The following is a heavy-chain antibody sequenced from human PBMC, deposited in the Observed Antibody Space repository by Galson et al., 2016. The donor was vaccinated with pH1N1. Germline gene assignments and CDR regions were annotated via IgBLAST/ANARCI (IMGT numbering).Heavy chain of an antibody. CDR2: ISNDGTST. Sequence: SLRLSCAASGFIFSDYTMIWVRQVPGEGLVWVSRISNDGTSTYYADSVKGRFTISRDNARNTLYLQMNSLRAEDTAVYYCTRDGSDWSNNIDFWGQGILVTVSS. D-gene: IGHD3-9*01. CDR1: GFIFSDYT. V-gene: IGHV3-74*01. CDR3: TRDGSDWSNNIDF. J-gene: IGHJ4*02.